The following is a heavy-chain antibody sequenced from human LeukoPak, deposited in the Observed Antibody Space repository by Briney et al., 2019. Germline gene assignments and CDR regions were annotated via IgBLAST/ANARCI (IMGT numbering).Heavy chain of an antibody. CDR3: AKLGITMIGGV. V-gene: IGHV3-48*03. Sequence: VGSLRLSRAPSGFTLSSFVMNWVRPAPGKGREWGSYISSSGSTIYYADSVKGRFTISRDNAKKSLYLQMNSLRAEDTAVYYCAKLGITMIGGVWGKGTTVTISS. J-gene: IGHJ6*04. CDR2: ISSSGSTI. D-gene: IGHD3-10*02. CDR1: GFTLSSFV.